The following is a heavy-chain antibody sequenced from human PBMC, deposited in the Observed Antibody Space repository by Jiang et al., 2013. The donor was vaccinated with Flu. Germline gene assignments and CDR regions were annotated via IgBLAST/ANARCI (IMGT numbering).Heavy chain of an antibody. CDR1: GGTFSSYA. CDR3: AREWDCSGGSCYFFDY. D-gene: IGHD2-15*01. J-gene: IGHJ4*02. CDR2: IIPILGIA. Sequence: GAEVKKPGSSVKVSCKASGGTFSSYAISWVRQAPGQGLEWMGGIIPILGIANYAQKFQGRVTITADKSTSTAYMELSSLRSEDTAVYYCAREWDCSGGSCYFFDYWGQGTLVTVSS. V-gene: IGHV1-69*10.